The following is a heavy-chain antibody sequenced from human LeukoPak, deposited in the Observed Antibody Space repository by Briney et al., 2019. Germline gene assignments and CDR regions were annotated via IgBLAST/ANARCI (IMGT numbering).Heavy chain of an antibody. D-gene: IGHD3-10*01. Sequence: SETLSLTCTVSGDSISSGGYSWSWIRQPPGKGLEWIGYIYHSGSTYYNPPLKSRVTISVDRSKNQFSLKLSSVTAADTAVYYCARLLWFGELLSSWFDPWGQGTLVTVSS. CDR3: ARLLWFGELLSSWFDP. V-gene: IGHV4-30-2*01. CDR2: IYHSGST. CDR1: GDSISSGGYS. J-gene: IGHJ5*02.